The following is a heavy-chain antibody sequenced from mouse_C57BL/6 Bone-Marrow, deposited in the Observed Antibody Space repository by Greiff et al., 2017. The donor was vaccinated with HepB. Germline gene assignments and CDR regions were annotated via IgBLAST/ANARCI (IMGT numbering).Heavy chain of an antibody. D-gene: IGHD3-2*01. CDR2: ILPGSGST. V-gene: IGHV1-9*01. J-gene: IGHJ2*01. Sequence: QVQLQQSGAELMKPGASVKLSCKATGYTFTGYWIEWVKQRPGHGLEWIGEILPGSGSTNYNEKFKGKVTFTADTSSNTAYMQLSSLTTVDSAICDCARTGGGVRQLGLRYWGQGTTLTVSS. CDR3: ARTGGGVRQLGLRY. CDR1: GYTFTGYW.